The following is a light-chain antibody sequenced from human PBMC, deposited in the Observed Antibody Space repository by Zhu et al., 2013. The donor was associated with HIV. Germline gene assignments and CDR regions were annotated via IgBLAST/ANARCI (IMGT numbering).Light chain of an antibody. CDR1: SSDIGNYKF. CDR2: EVT. CDR3: CSYAGSNNLV. Sequence: QSGLTQPASVSGSPGQSITISCTGTSSDIGNYKFVSWYQKHPDRAPKLLIFEVTKRPSGVSNRFSGSKSGNTASLTISGLQNEDEADYFCCSYAGSNNLVFGGGTKLTVL. V-gene: IGLV2-23*02. J-gene: IGLJ3*02.